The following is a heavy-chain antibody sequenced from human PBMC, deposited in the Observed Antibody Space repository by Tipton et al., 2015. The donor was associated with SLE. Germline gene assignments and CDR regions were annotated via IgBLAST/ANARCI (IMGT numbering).Heavy chain of an antibody. CDR3: TRVVAVAATHYYAMDV. CDR1: GGSFSGYY. V-gene: IGHV4-34*01. D-gene: IGHD2-15*01. J-gene: IGHJ6*02. Sequence: TLSLTCAVYGGSFSGYYWSWIRQPPGKGLEWIGEINHSGSTNYNPSLKSRVTISVDTSKNQFSLKLSSVTAADTAVYYCTRVVAVAATHYYAMDVWGQGTTVTVSS. CDR2: INHSGST.